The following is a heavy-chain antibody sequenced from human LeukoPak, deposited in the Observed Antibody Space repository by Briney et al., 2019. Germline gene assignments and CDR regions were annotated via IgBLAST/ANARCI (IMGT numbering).Heavy chain of an antibody. D-gene: IGHD3-22*01. Sequence: SETLSLTCTVSGGSIRSSYYYWSWIRQPPGKGLEWIGYIYYSGSTNYNPSFKSRVTILVDTSKNQFSLKLSSVTAADTAVYYCARDPSGYFNYWGQGTLATVSS. V-gene: IGHV4-61*01. CDR2: IYYSGST. CDR3: ARDPSGYFNY. J-gene: IGHJ4*02. CDR1: GGSIRSSYYY.